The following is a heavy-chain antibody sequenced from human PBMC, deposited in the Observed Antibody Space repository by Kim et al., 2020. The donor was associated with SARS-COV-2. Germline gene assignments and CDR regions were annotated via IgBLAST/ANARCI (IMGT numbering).Heavy chain of an antibody. Sequence: ASVKGRFTISRDTSQNTLYLQMNSLRAEDTAVYYCAKYGPRGYYYYGMDVWGQGTTVTVSS. D-gene: IGHD3-10*01. CDR3: AKYGPRGYYYYGMDV. V-gene: IGHV3-23*01. J-gene: IGHJ6*02.